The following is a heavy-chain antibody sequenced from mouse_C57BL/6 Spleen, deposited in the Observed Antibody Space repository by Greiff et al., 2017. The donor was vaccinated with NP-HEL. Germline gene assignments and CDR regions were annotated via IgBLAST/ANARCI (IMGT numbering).Heavy chain of an antibody. CDR2: IYPRSGNT. V-gene: IGHV1-81*01. CDR1: GYTFTSYG. J-gene: IGHJ2*01. D-gene: IGHD2-3*01. Sequence: VQLQQSGAELARPGASVMLSCKASGYTFTSYGISWVKQRTGQGLEWIGEIYPRSGNTYYNEKFKGKATLTADKSSSTAYMELRSRTSEDSAVYFCAREDDGYYGYFDYWGQGTTLTVSS. CDR3: AREDDGYYGYFDY.